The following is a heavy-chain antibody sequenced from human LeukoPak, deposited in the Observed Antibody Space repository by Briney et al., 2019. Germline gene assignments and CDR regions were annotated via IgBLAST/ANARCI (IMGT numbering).Heavy chain of an antibody. V-gene: IGHV4-59*08. CDR3: ARHLGVIGAFDI. Sequence: LCFSDTVGDTSTRNYICSWRQQPRDKGLRWCGYMSYSGSTNYNPSLKSRVTMSVDTSKNQFSLKLASVTAADTAVYCRARHLGVIGAFDIWGQGTLVTVSS. CDR2: MSYSGST. J-gene: IGHJ3*02. D-gene: IGHD2-21*01. CDR1: DTSTRNYI.